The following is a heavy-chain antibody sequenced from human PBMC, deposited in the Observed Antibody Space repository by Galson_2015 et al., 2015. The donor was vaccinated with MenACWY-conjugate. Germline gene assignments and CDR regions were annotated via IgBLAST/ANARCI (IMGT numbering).Heavy chain of an antibody. Sequence: SLRLSYAASGFTFSNAWMSWVRQAPGNGLEWIGRITSKTDGGTPDYAAPVKGRFTISRDDSKNTLYPHMNSLKTEDTAVYYCTLAAPHAPYDSSGYRYYYYGMDVWGQGTTVTVSS. V-gene: IGHV3-15*01. CDR2: ITSKTDGGTP. D-gene: IGHD3-22*01. CDR1: GFTFSNAW. J-gene: IGHJ6*02. CDR3: TLAAPHAPYDSSGYRYYYYGMDV.